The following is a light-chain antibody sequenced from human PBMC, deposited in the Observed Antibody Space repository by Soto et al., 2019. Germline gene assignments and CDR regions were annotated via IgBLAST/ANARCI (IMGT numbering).Light chain of an antibody. Sequence: DIQMTQSPTSLSASVGDRVTITCRASQGIRNFVAWYQQKPGKAPKLLIYAASTLQSGVPSRFSGSGSGTDSTLTLNSLQPEDVATYACQKYSSGRVFGPGNKVEIK. V-gene: IGKV1-27*01. CDR1: QGIRNF. CDR2: AAS. J-gene: IGKJ3*01. CDR3: QKYSSGRV.